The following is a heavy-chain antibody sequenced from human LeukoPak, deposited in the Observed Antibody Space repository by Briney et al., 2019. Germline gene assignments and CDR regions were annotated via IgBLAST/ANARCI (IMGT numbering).Heavy chain of an antibody. D-gene: IGHD3-3*01. Sequence: GASVRVSCKASGYTFTSYGISWARQAPGQGLEWMGWISAYNGNTNCAQKLQDRVTMTTDTSTSIAYMELRSLRSDDTAVYFCARVRRLLEWYFDYWGQGTLVTVSS. J-gene: IGHJ4*02. V-gene: IGHV1-18*01. CDR1: GYTFTSYG. CDR3: ARVRRLLEWYFDY. CDR2: ISAYNGNT.